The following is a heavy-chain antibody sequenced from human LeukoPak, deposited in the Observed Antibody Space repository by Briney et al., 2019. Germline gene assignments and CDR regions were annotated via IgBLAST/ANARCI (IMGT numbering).Heavy chain of an antibody. D-gene: IGHD3-22*01. J-gene: IGHJ6*02. V-gene: IGHV3-9*01. CDR3: AKDLGSGYYRPYYYYYGMDV. CDR2: ISWNSGSI. Sequence: GGSLRFSCAASGFTFDDYAMHWVRQAPGKGLEWVSGISWNSGSIGYADSVKGRFTISRDNAKNSLYLQMNSLRAEDTALYYCAKDLGSGYYRPYYYYYGMDVWGQGTTVTVSS. CDR1: GFTFDDYA.